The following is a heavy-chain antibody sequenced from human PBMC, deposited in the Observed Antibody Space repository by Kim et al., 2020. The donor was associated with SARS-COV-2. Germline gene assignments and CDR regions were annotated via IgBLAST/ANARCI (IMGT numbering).Heavy chain of an antibody. CDR1: GFTFSSYA. D-gene: IGHD5-12*01. CDR3: ARGGGFWWFDP. CDR2: ITYDGSNK. J-gene: IGHJ5*02. Sequence: GGSLRLSCAASGFTFSSYAMNWVRQAPGKGLEWVSFITYDGSNKYYADSVKGRFTISRDNTKNTLYLQMNSLRAEDTAVYYCARGGGFWWFDPWGQGTLVTVSS. V-gene: IGHV3-30-3*01.